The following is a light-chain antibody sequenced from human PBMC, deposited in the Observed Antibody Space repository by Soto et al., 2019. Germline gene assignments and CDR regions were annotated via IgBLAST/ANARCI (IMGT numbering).Light chain of an antibody. CDR1: QGITSW. V-gene: IGKV1-12*01. CDR3: QQTTTFPLT. CDR2: RAS. J-gene: IGKJ4*01. Sequence: DIQKTQSPSSVSASVGDRVTITCRASQGITSWLAWYQQKPGKAPKLLIYRASNLQSGVPSRFSGSGSGTDFTLTISGLQHADFATYYCQQTTTFPLTFGGGTKVEIK.